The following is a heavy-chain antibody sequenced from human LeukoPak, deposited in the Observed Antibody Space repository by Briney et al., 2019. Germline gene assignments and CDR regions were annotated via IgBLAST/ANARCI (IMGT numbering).Heavy chain of an antibody. D-gene: IGHD5-24*01. CDR3: APRDGYTDS. CDR2: IKSDSSTT. CDR1: GFTFSNYW. V-gene: IGHV3-74*01. Sequence: GGSLRLSCAASGFTFSNYWMHWFGKAPGKGLVWAPLIKSDSSTTTYADSVKGRFTISRDHPKNTLYLQMHSLRAEDTAVYYCAPRDGYTDSWGQGTLVTVSS. J-gene: IGHJ4*02.